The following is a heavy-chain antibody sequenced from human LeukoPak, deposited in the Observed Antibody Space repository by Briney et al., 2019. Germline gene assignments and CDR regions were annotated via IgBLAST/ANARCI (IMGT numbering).Heavy chain of an antibody. J-gene: IGHJ4*02. D-gene: IGHD3-10*01. CDR1: GFTFSDYS. CDR2: ISSRSIYI. CDR3: ARYRGYRFRGGLFDY. Sequence: PGGSLRLSCAASGFTFSDYSMNWVRQAPGKGLEWVSSISSRSIYIYYADSVKGRFTNSRDNAKNSLFLQMNSLRAEDTAVYYCARYRGYRFRGGLFDYWGQGTLVTVSS. V-gene: IGHV3-21*01.